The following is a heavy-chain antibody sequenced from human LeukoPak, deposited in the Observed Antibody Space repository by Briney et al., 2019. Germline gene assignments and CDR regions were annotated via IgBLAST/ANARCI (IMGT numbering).Heavy chain of an antibody. J-gene: IGHJ4*02. Sequence: PSETLSLTCTVSGDSIGNYYWSWIRQPPGKGLEWIGRIYTSGSTNYNPSLKSRVTISVDTSKNQFSLKLSSVTAADTAVYYCARGGGGGYALITRRFGFDYWGQGTLVTVSS. CDR3: ARGGGGGYALITRRFGFDY. CDR1: GDSIGNYY. CDR2: IYTSGST. V-gene: IGHV4-4*07. D-gene: IGHD2-15*01.